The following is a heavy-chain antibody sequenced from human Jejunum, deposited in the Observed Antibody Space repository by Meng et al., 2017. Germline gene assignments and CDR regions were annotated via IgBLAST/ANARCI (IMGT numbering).Heavy chain of an antibody. CDR2: IYWDDDR. J-gene: IGHJ5*02. Sequence: QITFKESGPTLVNSTQTLTLTCTFSGFSLSTNGVGVGWIRQPPGKAPECLALIYWDDDRRYNPSLEKRLTITKDTSKNQVVLTMTKMDPVDTATYYCAYRIGYRSNWDVGWFDPWGQGTLVTVSS. D-gene: IGHD5-12*01. V-gene: IGHV2-5*02. CDR3: AYRIGYRSNWDVGWFDP. CDR1: GFSLSTNGVG.